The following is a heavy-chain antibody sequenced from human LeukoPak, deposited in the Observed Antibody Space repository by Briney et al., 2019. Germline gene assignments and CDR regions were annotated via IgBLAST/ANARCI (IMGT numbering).Heavy chain of an antibody. V-gene: IGHV1-2*02. D-gene: IGHD6-13*01. J-gene: IGHJ4*02. CDR1: GYTFTGYY. CDR3: ARDPGYSSRWYYFDY. CDR2: INPNSGGT. Sequence: ASVKVSCKASGYTFTGYYMHWVRQAPGQGLEWMGWINPNSGGTNYAQKFQGRVTMTRDTSISTAYMERSRLRSGDTAVYYCARDPGYSSRWYYFDYWGQGTLVTVSS.